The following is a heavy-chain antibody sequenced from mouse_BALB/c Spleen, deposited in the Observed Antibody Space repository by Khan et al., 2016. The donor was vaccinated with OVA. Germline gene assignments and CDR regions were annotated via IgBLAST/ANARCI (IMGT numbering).Heavy chain of an antibody. CDR1: GYSFTDYT. V-gene: IGHV1-37*01. CDR3: ERGGSLY. D-gene: IGHD3-2*02. J-gene: IGHJ2*01. CDR2: INPYNGDT. Sequence: VQLQQSGPELVKPGASLKISCKASGYSFTDYTMNWVKQSHGKNLEWIGLINPYNGDTVYNQKFKGRATFTVDKSSSTAFMELLSLTSEDSAIYYCERGGSLYWGQGTTLTVST.